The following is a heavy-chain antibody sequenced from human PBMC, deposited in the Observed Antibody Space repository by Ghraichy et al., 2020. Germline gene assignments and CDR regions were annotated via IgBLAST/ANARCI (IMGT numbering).Heavy chain of an antibody. J-gene: IGHJ4*02. D-gene: IGHD6-13*01. Sequence: SETLSLTCAVYGGPFSGFYWTWIRQSPGKGLEWIGQINHNGDTDYNPSLKSRVTISLDRSNYQFSLNLRSVTAADTAVYYCATVGGGLATPGVWATVFYFDSGGQGTQVTVSS. CDR2: INHNGDT. V-gene: IGHV4-34*01. CDR1: GGPFSGFY. CDR3: ATVGGGLATPGVWATVFYFDS.